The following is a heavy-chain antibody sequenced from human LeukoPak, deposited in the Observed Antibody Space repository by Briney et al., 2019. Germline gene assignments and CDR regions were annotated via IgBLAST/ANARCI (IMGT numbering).Heavy chain of an antibody. J-gene: IGHJ4*02. CDR2: IYYSGST. D-gene: IGHD3-10*01. CDR1: RGSISTYY. Sequence: PSETLSLTCTVSRGSISTYYWTWIRQPPAKRLEWIGYIYYSGSTNHNPSAKSRHTISVDTSKNQFSLELSSVAAAGTAVYYCGRVRPGEWLFDYWGQGSLVTVSS. V-gene: IGHV4-59*01. CDR3: GRVRPGEWLFDY.